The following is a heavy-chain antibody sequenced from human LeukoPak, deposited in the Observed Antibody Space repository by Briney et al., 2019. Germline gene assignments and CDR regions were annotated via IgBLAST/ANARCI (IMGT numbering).Heavy chain of an antibody. CDR1: GDTFTTSH. D-gene: IGHD2-21*02. V-gene: IGHV1-46*01. CDR2: INPSGGST. CDR3: ARDRAYCGGDCYSDY. J-gene: IGHJ4*02. Sequence: ASVKVSCKASGDTFTTSHMHWVRQAPGQGLEWMGIINPSGGSTSYAQKFQGRVTMTRDMSTSTVYMELSSLRSEDTAVYYCARDRAYCGGDCYSDYWGQGTLVTVSS.